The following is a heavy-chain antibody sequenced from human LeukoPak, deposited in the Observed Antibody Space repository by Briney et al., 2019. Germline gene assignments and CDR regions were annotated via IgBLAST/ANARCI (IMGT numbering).Heavy chain of an antibody. CDR3: ARYCSGGSCYSAFDI. J-gene: IGHJ3*02. Sequence: ASETLSLTCAVSGGSISSSNWWSWVRQPPGKGLEWIGEIYHSGSTNYNPSLKSRVTISVDKSKNQFSLKLSSVTAADTAVYYCARYCSGGSCYSAFDIWGQGTMVTVSS. CDR1: GGSISSSNW. D-gene: IGHD2-15*01. V-gene: IGHV4-4*02. CDR2: IYHSGST.